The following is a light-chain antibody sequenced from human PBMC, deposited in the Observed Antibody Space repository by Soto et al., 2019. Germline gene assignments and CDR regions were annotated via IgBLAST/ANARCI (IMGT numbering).Light chain of an antibody. Sequence: EIVLTQSPGTLSLSPGERATLSCRASQSVSSSYLGWYQKKPGQAPRPLIYGASSRAIGIPDRFSGSGSGTGFTLTISRLEPEDFAVYYCQQYGSSPWTFGQGTKVEIK. CDR3: QQYGSSPWT. CDR1: QSVSSSY. V-gene: IGKV3-20*01. J-gene: IGKJ1*01. CDR2: GAS.